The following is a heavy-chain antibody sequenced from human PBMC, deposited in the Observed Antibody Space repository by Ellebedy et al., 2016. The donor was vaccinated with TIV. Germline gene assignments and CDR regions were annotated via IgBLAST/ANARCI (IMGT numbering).Heavy chain of an antibody. V-gene: IGHV3-23*01. CDR1: GFTFSSYA. Sequence: GGSLRLXXAASGFTFSSYAMSWVRQAPGKGLEWVSAISGSGGSTYYADSVKGRFTISRDNSKNTLYLQMDSLRPEDTAMYYCADGNLVASYFAYWGQGTLVTVSS. D-gene: IGHD5-12*01. CDR3: ADGNLVASYFAY. J-gene: IGHJ4*02. CDR2: ISGSGGST.